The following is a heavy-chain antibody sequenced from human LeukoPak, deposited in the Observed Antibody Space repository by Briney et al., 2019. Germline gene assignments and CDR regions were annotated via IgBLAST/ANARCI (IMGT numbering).Heavy chain of an antibody. Sequence: GGSLRLSCAASGFTFSSYAMTWVRQAPGKGLVWVSRINTDGSGTSYADSVKGRFTISRDNAKNTLYLQMNSLRAEDTAVYYCARGRGYYDSSGYYYGKYFDYWGQGTLVTVSS. CDR3: ARGRGYYDSSGYYYGKYFDY. V-gene: IGHV3-74*01. CDR2: INTDGSGT. CDR1: GFTFSSYA. J-gene: IGHJ4*02. D-gene: IGHD3-22*01.